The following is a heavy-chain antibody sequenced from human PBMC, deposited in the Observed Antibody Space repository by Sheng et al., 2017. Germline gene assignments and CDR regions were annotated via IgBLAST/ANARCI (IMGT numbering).Heavy chain of an antibody. CDR3: VKGLSFMDV. CDR1: GFTFSSYA. Sequence: EVQLLGSGGGLVQPGGSLRLSCAASGFTFSSYAMAWIRQAPGKGLEWVSTISSGGSYYADSVKGRFTISRDNSKNTLFLQMNSLRAEDTAVYFCVKGLSFMDVWGQGTTVTVSS. J-gene: IGHJ6*02. V-gene: IGHV3-23*01. CDR2: ISSGGS.